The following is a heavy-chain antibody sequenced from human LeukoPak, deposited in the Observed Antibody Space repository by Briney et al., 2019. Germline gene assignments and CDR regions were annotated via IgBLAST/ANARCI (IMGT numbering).Heavy chain of an antibody. Sequence: SETLSLTRTVSGGSIRFSSYYWGWIRQPPGKGLEWIGSLYYSGSTYYNPSLKSRVTISVDTSKNQFSLKLSSVTAADTAVYYCARGPRRYYYDSSGYYWGQGTLVTVSS. CDR3: ARGPRRYYYDSSGYY. CDR1: GGSIRFSSYY. V-gene: IGHV4-39*07. CDR2: LYYSGST. D-gene: IGHD3-22*01. J-gene: IGHJ4*02.